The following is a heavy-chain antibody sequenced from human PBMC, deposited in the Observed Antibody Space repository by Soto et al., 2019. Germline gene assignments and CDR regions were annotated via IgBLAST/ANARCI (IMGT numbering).Heavy chain of an antibody. CDR1: GYTFTSYD. D-gene: IGHD3-22*01. J-gene: IGHJ4*02. CDR3: ASSPRSYYDSSGYYWPDY. Sequence: GASVKVSCKASGYTFTSYDINWVRQAPGQGLEWMGGIIPIFGTANYAQKFQGRVTITADESTSTAYMELSSLRSEDTAVYYCASSPRSYYDSSGYYWPDYWGQGTLVTVS. CDR2: IIPIFGTA. V-gene: IGHV1-69*13.